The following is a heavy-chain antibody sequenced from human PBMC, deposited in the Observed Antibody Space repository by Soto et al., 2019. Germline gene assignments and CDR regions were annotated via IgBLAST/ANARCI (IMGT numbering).Heavy chain of an antibody. CDR1: GGSISTSYDY. CDR3: ARHHTSAYDYGVDV. V-gene: IGHV4-39*01. Sequence: QLQLQESGPGLVKPSETLSLTCNVSGGSISTSYDYWGWIRQPPGKRLEWIGTTYYNGNTYYNPSLMSRVTISIDTSNNQFSLNLRSVTAADTALYYCARHHTSAYDYGVDVWGHGTTVTVSS. CDR2: TYYNGNT. J-gene: IGHJ6*01.